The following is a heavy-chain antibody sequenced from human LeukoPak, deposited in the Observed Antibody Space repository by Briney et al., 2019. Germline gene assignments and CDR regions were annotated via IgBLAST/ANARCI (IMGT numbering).Heavy chain of an antibody. CDR2: IRYDGSNK. V-gene: IGHV3-30*02. Sequence: PGGSLRLSCAASGFTFSSYGMHWVRQPPGKGLEWVAFIRYDGSNKYYADSVKGRFTISRDNSKNTLYLQMNSLRAEDTAVYYCAKDSVLYYYDSRGYAPFEYWGQGTLVTVSS. J-gene: IGHJ4*02. CDR1: GFTFSSYG. CDR3: AKDSVLYYYDSRGYAPFEY. D-gene: IGHD3-22*01.